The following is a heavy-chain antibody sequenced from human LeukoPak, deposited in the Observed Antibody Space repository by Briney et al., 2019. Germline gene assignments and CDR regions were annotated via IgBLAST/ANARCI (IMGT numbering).Heavy chain of an antibody. J-gene: IGHJ4*02. CDR3: AKDRYSSSWYTIDY. CDR2: ILGDGSST. D-gene: IGHD6-13*01. Sequence: GGSLRLSCAASGFTFDDYAMHWVRQVPGKGLEWVSLILGDGSSTNYADSVKGRFTISRDNSKNSLYLHMDSLRVEDTALYFCAKDRYSSSWYTIDYWGQGTLVTVSS. CDR1: GFTFDDYA. V-gene: IGHV3-43*02.